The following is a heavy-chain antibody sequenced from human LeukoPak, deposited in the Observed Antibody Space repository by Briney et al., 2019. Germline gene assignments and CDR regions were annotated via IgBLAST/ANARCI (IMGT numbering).Heavy chain of an antibody. J-gene: IGHJ4*02. D-gene: IGHD3-9*01. CDR2: ISYDGSNK. V-gene: IGHV3-30*04. Sequence: GGSLRLSCAASGFTFSSYAMHWVRQAPGKGLEWVAVISYDGSNKYYADSVKGRFTISRDNSKNTLYLQMNSLRAEDVAVYYCARDSIGENYDILTGYYTGGFDYWGQGTLVTVSS. CDR3: ARDSIGENYDILTGYYTGGFDY. CDR1: GFTFSSYA.